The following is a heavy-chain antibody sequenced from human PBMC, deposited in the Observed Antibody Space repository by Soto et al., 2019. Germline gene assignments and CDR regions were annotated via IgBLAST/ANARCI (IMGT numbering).Heavy chain of an antibody. Sequence: ASVKVSCKASGGTFSSYTISWVRQAPGQGLEWMGRIIPILGIANYAQKFQGRVTITADKSTSTAYMELSSLRSEDTAVYYCARIAVGQWLVRSHAFDIWGQGTMVTVSS. J-gene: IGHJ3*02. D-gene: IGHD6-19*01. CDR1: GGTFSSYT. CDR3: ARIAVGQWLVRSHAFDI. V-gene: IGHV1-69*02. CDR2: IIPILGIA.